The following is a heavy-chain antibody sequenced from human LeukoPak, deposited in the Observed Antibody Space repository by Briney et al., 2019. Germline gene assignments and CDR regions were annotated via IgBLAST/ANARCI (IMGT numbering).Heavy chain of an antibody. Sequence: PSQTLSLTCTVSGGSISSGDYYWSWIRQPPGTGLEWIGYIHYSGSTYYNPSLKSRVTISVDTSKNQFSLKLSSVTAADTAVYDCARGQYYYDSSGYAFDYWGQGTLVTVSS. V-gene: IGHV4-30-4*08. D-gene: IGHD3-22*01. CDR1: GGSISSGDYY. J-gene: IGHJ4*02. CDR2: IHYSGST. CDR3: ARGQYYYDSSGYAFDY.